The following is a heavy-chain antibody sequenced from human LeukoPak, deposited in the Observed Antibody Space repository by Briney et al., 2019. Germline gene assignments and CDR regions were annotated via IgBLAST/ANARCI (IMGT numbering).Heavy chain of an antibody. CDR3: ARGSGSSSLDYFDY. CDR2: ISAYNGNT. Sequence: ASVKVSCKASGYTFTSFGINWVRQAPGQGLEWMGWISAYNGNTNYAQKVQGRVTMTTDTSTSTAYMELSSLRSEDTAVYYCARGSGSSSLDYFDYWGQGTLVTVSS. CDR1: GYTFTSFG. J-gene: IGHJ4*02. V-gene: IGHV1-18*01. D-gene: IGHD1-26*01.